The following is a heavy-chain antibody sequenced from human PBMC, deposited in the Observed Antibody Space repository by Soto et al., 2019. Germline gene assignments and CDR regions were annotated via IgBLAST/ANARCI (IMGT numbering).Heavy chain of an antibody. CDR2: INQVDQSGTT. V-gene: IGHV4-34*01. CDR3: ARGLGLFDI. Sequence: SETLSLTCAFYGGSFIGYYWTWIRQTPGKGLEWIGEINQVDQSGTTIYNPSLKSRVTISADTSKSQFSLNLSSVTAADTAVYYCARGLGLFDIWGQGTMVTVSS. D-gene: IGHD3-16*01. CDR1: GGSFIGYY. J-gene: IGHJ3*02.